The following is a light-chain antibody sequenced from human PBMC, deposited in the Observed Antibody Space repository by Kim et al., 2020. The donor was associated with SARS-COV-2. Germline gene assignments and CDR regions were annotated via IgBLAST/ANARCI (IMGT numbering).Light chain of an antibody. CDR1: QSVSSK. J-gene: IGKJ4*01. Sequence: VSPGERATFSCRASQSVSSKLAWYQQKPGQAPRLLISDASTRATGIPARFSGSGSGTEFTLTISSLQSEDFAVYYCQQYNDWPLTFGGGTKVDIK. CDR3: QQYNDWPLT. CDR2: DAS. V-gene: IGKV3D-15*01.